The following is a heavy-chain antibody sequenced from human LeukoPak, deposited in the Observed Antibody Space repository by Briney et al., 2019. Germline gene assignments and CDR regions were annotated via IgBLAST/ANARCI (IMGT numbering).Heavy chain of an antibody. CDR1: GGTFSSYA. CDR2: IIPIFGTA. Sequence: SVKVSCKASGGTFSSYAISWVRQAPGQGLEWMGGIIPIFGTANYAQKFQGRVTITADESTSTAYMELSSLRSEDTAVYYCARVGVGSSWIDYWGQGTLVTVSS. D-gene: IGHD6-13*01. CDR3: ARVGVGSSWIDY. J-gene: IGHJ4*02. V-gene: IGHV1-69*13.